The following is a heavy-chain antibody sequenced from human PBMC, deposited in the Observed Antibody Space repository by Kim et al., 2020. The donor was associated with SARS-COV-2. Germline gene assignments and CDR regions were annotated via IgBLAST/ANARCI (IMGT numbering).Heavy chain of an antibody. D-gene: IGHD3-3*01. V-gene: IGHV3-49*04. Sequence: GGSLRLSCTASGFTFGDYAMSWVRQAPGKGLEWVGFIRSKAYGGTTEYAASVKGRFTISRDDSKSIAYLQMNSLKTEDTAVYYCTRANDFWSGYHDMSYWGQGTLVTVSS. CDR2: IRSKAYGGTT. J-gene: IGHJ4*02. CDR1: GFTFGDYA. CDR3: TRANDFWSGYHDMSY.